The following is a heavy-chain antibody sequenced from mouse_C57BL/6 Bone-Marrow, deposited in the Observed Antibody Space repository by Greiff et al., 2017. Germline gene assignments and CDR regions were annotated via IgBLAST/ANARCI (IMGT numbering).Heavy chain of an antibody. V-gene: IGHV14-2*01. CDR1: GFNIKDYY. CDR3: ARIPPYYYGSSYWYFDV. CDR2: IDPEDGET. D-gene: IGHD1-1*01. Sequence: VQLKESGAELVKPGASVKLSCTASGFNIKDYYMHWVKQRTEQGLEWIGRIDPEDGETKYAPKFQGKATITADPSSNTAYLQLSSLTSEDTAVYYCARIPPYYYGSSYWYFDVWGTGTTVTVSS. J-gene: IGHJ1*03.